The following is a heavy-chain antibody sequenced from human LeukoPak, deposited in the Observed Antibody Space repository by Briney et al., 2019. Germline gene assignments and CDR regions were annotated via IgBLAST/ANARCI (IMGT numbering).Heavy chain of an antibody. CDR2: INNDGSDT. J-gene: IGHJ1*01. Sequence: PGGSLRLSCAASGFSFADSWMHWVRQAPGKGLVWVSRINNDGSDTRYADSVRGRFTISRDNAKKTLYLQMNSLRAEDTAVYYCARVSGLGMNEYYQHWGQGTLVTVPS. D-gene: IGHD3-10*01. CDR1: GFSFADSW. CDR3: ARVSGLGMNEYYQH. V-gene: IGHV3-74*01.